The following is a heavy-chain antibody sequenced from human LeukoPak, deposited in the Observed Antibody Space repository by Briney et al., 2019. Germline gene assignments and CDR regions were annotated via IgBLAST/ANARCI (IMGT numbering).Heavy chain of an antibody. Sequence: SETLSLTCTVSGDSISGSSYYWCWIRQPPGKGLEWIGSIHYSGSTQYNPSLKSRLTTSIDTSKNHFSLKLTPVSAADTAVYYCARVAVGKGYPFDYWGQGTLVTVSS. CDR2: IHYSGST. CDR1: GDSISGSSYY. D-gene: IGHD2-15*01. J-gene: IGHJ4*02. V-gene: IGHV4-39*02. CDR3: ARVAVGKGYPFDY.